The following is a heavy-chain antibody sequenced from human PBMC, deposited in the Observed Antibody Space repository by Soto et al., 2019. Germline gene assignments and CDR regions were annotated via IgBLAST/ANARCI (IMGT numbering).Heavy chain of an antibody. J-gene: IGHJ4*02. V-gene: IGHV3-49*03. D-gene: IGHD3-10*01. CDR2: IRSKAYGGTT. CDR1: GFTFGDYA. Sequence: EVQLVESGGGLVQPGRSLRLSCTASGFTFGDYAMSWFRQAPGKGLEWVGFIRSKAYGGTTEYAASVKGRFTISRDDSKSIAYLQMNSLKTEDTAVYYCTSTGSGNYYSPEIFDYWGQGTLVTVSS. CDR3: TSTGSGNYYSPEIFDY.